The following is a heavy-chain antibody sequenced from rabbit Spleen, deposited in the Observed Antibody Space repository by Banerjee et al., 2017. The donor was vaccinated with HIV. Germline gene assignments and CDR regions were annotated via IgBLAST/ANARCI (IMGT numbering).Heavy chain of an antibody. J-gene: IGHJ4*01. V-gene: IGHV1S40*01. Sequence: QSLEESGGGLVKPGGTLTLTCTVSGVSFSGDSYMCWVRQAPGKGLEWIACIDAVTGGFTYSASWAQGRFTISKTSSTTVTLQMTSLTAADTATYFCARDLAGVIGWNFGWWGQGTLVTVS. CDR1: GVSFSGDSY. CDR2: IDAVTGGFT. CDR3: ARDLAGVIGWNFGW. D-gene: IGHD4-1*01.